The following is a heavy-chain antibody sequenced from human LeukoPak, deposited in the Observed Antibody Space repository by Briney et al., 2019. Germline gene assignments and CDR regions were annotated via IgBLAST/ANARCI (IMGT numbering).Heavy chain of an antibody. V-gene: IGHV1-46*01. CDR2: INPSGGST. J-gene: IGHJ3*02. CDR1: GYTFTSYY. CDR3: ARDPTTYYYDSSVAFDI. Sequence: ASVKVSCKASGYTFTSYYMHWVRQAPGQGLEWMGIINPSGGSTSYAQKFQGRVTMTRDTSTSTVYMELSSLRSEDTAVYYCARDPTTYYYDSSVAFDISGQGTMVTVSS. D-gene: IGHD3-22*01.